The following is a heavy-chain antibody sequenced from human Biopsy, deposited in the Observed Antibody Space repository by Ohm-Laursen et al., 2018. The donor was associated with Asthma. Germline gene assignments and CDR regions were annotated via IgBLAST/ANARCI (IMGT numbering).Heavy chain of an antibody. CDR1: VLSLSILG. V-gene: IGHV3-30*18. Sequence: SLRLSCTAGVLSLSILGVRYACLGRATGREWVAVLAFDGSNEDYADSVKGRFTISRDNSKNTLFLEMNSLRPEDTAVYYCAKELFPGWELRRGPDSWGQGTLVTVSS. D-gene: IGHD1-26*01. CDR2: LAFDGSNE. CDR3: AKELFPGWELRRGPDS. J-gene: IGHJ4*02.